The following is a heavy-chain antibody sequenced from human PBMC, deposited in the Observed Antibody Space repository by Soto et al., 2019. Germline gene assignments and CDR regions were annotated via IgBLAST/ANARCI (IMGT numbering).Heavy chain of an antibody. CDR3: AREDLEYSSSSFINYYGMDV. D-gene: IGHD6-6*01. CDR1: GFTFSSYG. J-gene: IGHJ6*02. Sequence: GGSLRLSCAASGFTFSSYGMHWVRQAPGKGLEWVAVIWYDGSNKYYADSVKGRFTISRDNSKNTLYLQMNSLRAEDTAVYYCAREDLEYSSSSFINYYGMDVWGQGTTVTVSS. V-gene: IGHV3-33*01. CDR2: IWYDGSNK.